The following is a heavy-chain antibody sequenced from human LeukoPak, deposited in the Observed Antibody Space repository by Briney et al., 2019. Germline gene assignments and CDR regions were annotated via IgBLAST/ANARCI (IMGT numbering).Heavy chain of an antibody. V-gene: IGHV4-4*07. CDR2: IYTSGST. D-gene: IGHD2-15*01. J-gene: IGHJ6*03. CDR3: ARESSIGYCSGGSCYSWNYMDV. Sequence: SETLSLTCAVYGGFFSGYYWSWIRQPAGKGLEWIGRIYTSGSTNYNPSLKSRVTMSVDTSKNQFSLKLSSVTAADTAVYYCARESSIGYCSGGSCYSWNYMDVWGKGTTVTISS. CDR1: GGFFSGYY.